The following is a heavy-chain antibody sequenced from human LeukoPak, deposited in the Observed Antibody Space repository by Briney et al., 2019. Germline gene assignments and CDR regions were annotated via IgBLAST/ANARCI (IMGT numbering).Heavy chain of an antibody. J-gene: IGHJ5*02. V-gene: IGHV1-69*05. CDR3: AREPYSSSWSDP. D-gene: IGHD6-13*01. Sequence: SVKVSCKTSGGTFTSYAITWVRQAPGQGLEWMGKIIPISGTTNYAQKFQGRVTITTDESTSTAYMELSSLRSEDTAVYYCAREPYSSSWSDPWGQGTLVTVSS. CDR1: GGTFTSYA. CDR2: IIPISGTT.